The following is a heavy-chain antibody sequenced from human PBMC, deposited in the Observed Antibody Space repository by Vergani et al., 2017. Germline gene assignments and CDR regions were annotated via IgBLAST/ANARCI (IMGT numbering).Heavy chain of an antibody. Sequence: QLQLQESGPGLVKPSATLPLTCSVSGASIRSSNYYWGWIRQPPGKGLEWIASIYYSGSTYYNPSLKSRVTISVVTSKNQFSLKLSSVTAADTAVYFCARHSTVEWLVKLGWIDPWGQGILVTVSS. V-gene: IGHV4-39*01. J-gene: IGHJ5*02. D-gene: IGHD6-19*01. CDR1: GASIRSSNYY. CDR3: ARHSTVEWLVKLGWIDP. CDR2: IYYSGST.